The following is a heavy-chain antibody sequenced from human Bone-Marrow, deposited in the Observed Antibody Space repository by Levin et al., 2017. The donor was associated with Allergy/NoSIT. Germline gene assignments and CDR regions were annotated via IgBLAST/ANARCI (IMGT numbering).Heavy chain of an antibody. V-gene: IGHV4-38-2*02. CDR2: IYYSGDT. CDR3: ASRATVTRDYYFDS. J-gene: IGHJ4*02. D-gene: IGHD4-17*01. Sequence: GSLRLSCTVSGYSVSSGYSWGCVRQAPGKGLEWLGSIYYSGDTYYNPSLKSRVTISVDTSKNQFSLKLTSVTAADTAVYYCASRATVTRDYYFDSWGQGSLVTVSS. CDR1: GYSVSSGYS.